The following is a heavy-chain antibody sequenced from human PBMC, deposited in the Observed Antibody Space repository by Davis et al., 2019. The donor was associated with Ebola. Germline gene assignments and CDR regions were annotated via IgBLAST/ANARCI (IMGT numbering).Heavy chain of an antibody. Sequence: SLKISCEASRFTFSDHAMHWVRQAPGKGLEWVSGISWNSGSIGYADSVKGRFTISRDNAKNSLSVQLNSLRAEDTAVYYCARAFFYDSRGFNGAGTFDIWGQGTMVTVSS. J-gene: IGHJ3*02. D-gene: IGHD3-22*01. V-gene: IGHV3-9*01. CDR2: ISWNSGSI. CDR3: ARAFFYDSRGFNGAGTFDI. CDR1: RFTFSDHA.